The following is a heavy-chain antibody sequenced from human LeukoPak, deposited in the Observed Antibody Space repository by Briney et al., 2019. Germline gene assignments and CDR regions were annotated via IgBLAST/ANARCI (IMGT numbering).Heavy chain of an antibody. Sequence: ASVKVSCKASGYTFTSYGISWVRQAPGQGLEWMGWISIYNGKINYAQKFQGRVTMTTDTSTSTAYMELRSLRSEDTAVYYCATSRFDYWGQGTLVTVSS. CDR2: ISIYNGKI. D-gene: IGHD3-10*01. J-gene: IGHJ4*02. V-gene: IGHV1-18*01. CDR3: ATSRFDY. CDR1: GYTFTSYG.